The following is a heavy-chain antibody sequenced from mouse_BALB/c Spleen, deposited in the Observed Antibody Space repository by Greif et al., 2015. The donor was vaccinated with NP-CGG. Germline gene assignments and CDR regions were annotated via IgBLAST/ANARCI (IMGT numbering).Heavy chain of an antibody. V-gene: IGHV1-9*01. Sequence: VHLVESGAELMKPGASVKISCKATGYTFSSYWIEWVKQRPGHGLEWIGEILPGSGSTNYNEKFKGKATFTADTSSNTAYMQLSSLTSEDSAVYYCARRGYDVAYWGQGTLVTVSA. CDR3: ARRGYDVAY. CDR1: GYTFSSYW. J-gene: IGHJ3*01. CDR2: ILPGSGST. D-gene: IGHD2-14*01.